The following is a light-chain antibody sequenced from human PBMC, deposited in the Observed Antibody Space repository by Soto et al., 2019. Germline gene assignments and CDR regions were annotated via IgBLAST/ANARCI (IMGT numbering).Light chain of an antibody. Sequence: DIQMTQSPSSLSASVGDRVTITCRASQSISSYLNWYQQKPGKAPKLLIYAASSLQSGVPSRFSGSGSGTDFTLTISSLQPEDFATYYYQQSYSTLTFGGGTKVETK. V-gene: IGKV1-39*01. J-gene: IGKJ4*01. CDR2: AAS. CDR1: QSISSY. CDR3: QQSYSTLT.